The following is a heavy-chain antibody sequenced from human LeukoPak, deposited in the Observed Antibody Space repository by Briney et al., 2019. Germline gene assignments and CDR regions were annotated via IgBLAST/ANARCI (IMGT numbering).Heavy chain of an antibody. D-gene: IGHD2-2*02. CDR1: GGSITNYY. J-gene: IGHJ6*03. V-gene: IGHV4-4*08. CDR2: IYSSGST. CDR3: ARDDCSSTNCYNNYYYYMDV. Sequence: HSETLSLTCTVSGGSITNYYWSWIRQPPGKGLEYIGHIYSSGSTNYNPSLRSRVTMSVDTSKNQFSLKLSSVTAADTAAYYCARDDCSSTNCYNNYYYYMDVWGKGTTVTVSS.